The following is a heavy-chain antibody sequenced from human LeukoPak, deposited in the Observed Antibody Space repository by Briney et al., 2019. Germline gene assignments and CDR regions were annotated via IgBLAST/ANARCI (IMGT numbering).Heavy chain of an antibody. CDR1: GYTFTSYD. CDR2: MNPNSGNT. J-gene: IGHJ4*02. V-gene: IGHV1-8*01. CDR3: ARYFYDSSGYYYDY. D-gene: IGHD3-22*01. Sequence: ASVKVSCKASGYTFTSYDINWVRQATGQGLEWMGWMNPNSGNTGYEQKFQGRVTMTRNTSISTAYMELSSLRSEDTAVYYCARYFYDSSGYYYDYWGQGTLVTVSS.